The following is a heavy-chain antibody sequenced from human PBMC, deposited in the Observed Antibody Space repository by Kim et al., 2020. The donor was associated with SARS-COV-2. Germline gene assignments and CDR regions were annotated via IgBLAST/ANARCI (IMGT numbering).Heavy chain of an antibody. Sequence: ASVKVSCKASGYTFTGYYMHWVRQAPGQGLEWMGRINPNSGGTNYAQKFQGRVTMTRDTSISTAYMELSRLRSDDTAVYYCARDGSGVLWFGEIGEGGMDVWGQGTTVTVSS. CDR2: INPNSGGT. CDR1: GYTFTGYY. D-gene: IGHD3-10*01. CDR3: ARDGSGVLWFGEIGEGGMDV. V-gene: IGHV1-2*06. J-gene: IGHJ6*02.